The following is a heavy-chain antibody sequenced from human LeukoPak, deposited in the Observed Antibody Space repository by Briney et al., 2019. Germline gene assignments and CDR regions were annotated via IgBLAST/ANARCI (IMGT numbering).Heavy chain of an antibody. CDR2: IYTSGST. CDR3: WGGQSVVATSPYYYYYMDV. J-gene: IGHJ6*03. D-gene: IGHD2-15*01. V-gene: IGHV4-4*07. CDR1: GGSLSSYC. Sequence: PSETLSLTCTVSGGSLSSYCWRWIRQPAGKGLEWIGRIYTSGSTNYNPSLKSGLTISVNKSYNQFSLKLSTVTAAATAVYYCWGGQSVVATSPYYYYYMDVWGKGAT.